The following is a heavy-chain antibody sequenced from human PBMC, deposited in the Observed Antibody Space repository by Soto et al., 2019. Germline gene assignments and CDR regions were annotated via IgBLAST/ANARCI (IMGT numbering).Heavy chain of an antibody. CDR3: AKKVNSGSGSQYFDY. CDR2: FRAGGDDGTT. Sequence: PGGSLRLSCVASGFTFSSHSMSWVRQAPGKGLEWVSGFRAGGDDGTTYYADSVKGRFTISRDNSKNTLFLQMNSLRAEDTAIYYCAKKVNSGSGSQYFDYFGQGTLVTVSS. CDR1: GFTFSSHS. V-gene: IGHV3-23*01. D-gene: IGHD3-10*01. J-gene: IGHJ4*02.